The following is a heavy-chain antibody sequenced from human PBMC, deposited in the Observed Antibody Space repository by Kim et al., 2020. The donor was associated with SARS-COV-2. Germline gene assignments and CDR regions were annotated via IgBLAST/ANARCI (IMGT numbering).Heavy chain of an antibody. V-gene: IGHV1-2*02. CDR2: INPTSGGT. J-gene: IGHJ4*02. D-gene: IGHD3-16*01. CDR3: ARDVGIGGSSYFND. CDR1: AYTFTDYF. Sequence: ASVKVSCKASAYTFTDYFIHWVRQAPGQGLEWMGWINPTSGGTNYAQTFQGRVTMTRDTSISTAFMELNSLRDDATAVYYCARDVGIGGSSYFNDWGQGTLVTVSS.